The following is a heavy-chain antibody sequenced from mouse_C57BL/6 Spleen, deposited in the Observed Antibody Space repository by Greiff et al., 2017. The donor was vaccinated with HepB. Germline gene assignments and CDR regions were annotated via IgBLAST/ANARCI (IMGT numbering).Heavy chain of an antibody. CDR3: ARGKAADS. D-gene: IGHD3-2*01. CDR2: IYPGDGDT. CDR1: GYAFSSSW. Sequence: VQLQESGPELVKPGASVKISCKASGYAFSSSWMNWVKQRPGKGLEWIGRIYPGDGDTNYNGKFKGKATLTADKSSSTAYMQLSSLTSEDSAVYFCARGKAADSWGQGTTLTVSS. J-gene: IGHJ2*01. V-gene: IGHV1-82*01.